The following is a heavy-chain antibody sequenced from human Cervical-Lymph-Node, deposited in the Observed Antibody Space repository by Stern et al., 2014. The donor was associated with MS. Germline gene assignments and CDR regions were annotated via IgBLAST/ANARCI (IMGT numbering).Heavy chain of an antibody. CDR2: ISHSGSS. Sequence: QLQLQESGPGLVKPSETLSLTCTVSGGSTSSSNYYWGWIRQPPGKGLEWIASISHSGSSYSIPSLKSRLTISIDTSKNQFSRKLISVTAADTAVYYCASLNGSGSYPDYWGQGTLVIVSS. D-gene: IGHD3-10*01. CDR1: GGSTSSSNYY. CDR3: ASLNGSGSYPDY. V-gene: IGHV4-39*01. J-gene: IGHJ4*02.